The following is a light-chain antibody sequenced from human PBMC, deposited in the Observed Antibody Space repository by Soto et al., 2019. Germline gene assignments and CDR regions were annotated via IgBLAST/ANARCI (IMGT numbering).Light chain of an antibody. V-gene: IGKV4-1*01. J-gene: IGKJ5*01. CDR1: QSVLSTSNNKNY. Sequence: DIVRTQSPVSLAASLGESATINCKCTQSVLSTSNNKNYLAWFQHKPGQPPKLVIYWASVRASGVPDRFSGSGSGTDFTLTISSLQAEDVAVYYCQQYHSDPITFGQGTRLEIK. CDR3: QQYHSDPIT. CDR2: WAS.